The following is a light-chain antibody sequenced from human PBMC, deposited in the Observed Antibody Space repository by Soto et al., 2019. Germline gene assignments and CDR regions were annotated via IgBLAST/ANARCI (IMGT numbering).Light chain of an antibody. CDR3: QQYDSSPKT. CDR2: GAS. Sequence: EIVLTQSPGTLSLSPGERATLSCRASQSVSSSYLAWYQQKPGQAPRLLIYGASSRATGIPDRFSGSGSGIDFTPTISRLEPEDFAVYYCQQYDSSPKTFGQGTKVDIK. J-gene: IGKJ1*01. V-gene: IGKV3-20*01. CDR1: QSVSSSY.